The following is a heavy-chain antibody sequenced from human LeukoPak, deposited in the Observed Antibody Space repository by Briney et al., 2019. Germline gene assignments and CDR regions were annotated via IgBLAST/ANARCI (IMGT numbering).Heavy chain of an antibody. J-gene: IGHJ4*02. CDR3: ARDRRFGELLFDY. CDR2: IYYSGST. Sequence: SETLSLTCTVSGGSISSGDYYWSWIRQPPGKGLEWIGYIYYSGSTYYNPSLKSRVTISVDTSKNQFSLKLSSVTAADTAVYYCARDRRFGELLFDYWGQGTLVTVSS. CDR1: GGSISSGDYY. V-gene: IGHV4-30-4*01. D-gene: IGHD3-10*01.